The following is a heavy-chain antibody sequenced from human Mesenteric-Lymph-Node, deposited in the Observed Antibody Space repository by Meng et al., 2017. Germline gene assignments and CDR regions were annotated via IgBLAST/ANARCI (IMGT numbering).Heavy chain of an antibody. Sequence: SETLSLTCTVSGYSISSVYYWGWIRQPPGKGLEWIGEINHSGITNYNPSFKSRVTISVDTPKNPFSLKLSSVTAEDTAVYYFPRDLLPPPTIGAQGMDVWGQGTTVTVSS. V-gene: IGHV4-38-2*02. CDR1: GYSISSVYY. J-gene: IGHJ6*02. CDR2: INHSGIT. D-gene: IGHD6-13*01. CDR3: PRDLLPPPTIGAQGMDV.